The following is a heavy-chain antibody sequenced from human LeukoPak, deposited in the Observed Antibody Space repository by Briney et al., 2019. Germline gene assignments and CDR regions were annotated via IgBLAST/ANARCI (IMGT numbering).Heavy chain of an antibody. CDR1: GFTFSSYA. CDR3: ARVGQGRVWGSSSRQTTYYYYYMDV. Sequence: GRSLRLSCAASGFTFSSYAMHWVRQAPGKGLEWVAVISYDGSNKYYADSVKGRFTISRDNAKNSLYLQMNSLRAEDTAVYYCARVGQGRVWGSSSRQTTYYYYYMDVWGKGTTVTVSS. D-gene: IGHD6-6*01. J-gene: IGHJ6*03. V-gene: IGHV3-30-3*01. CDR2: ISYDGSNK.